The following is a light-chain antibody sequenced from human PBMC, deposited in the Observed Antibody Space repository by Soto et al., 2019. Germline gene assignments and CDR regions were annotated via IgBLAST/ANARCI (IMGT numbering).Light chain of an antibody. CDR1: RSDVGSYNL. CDR2: EGS. Sequence: QSALTQPASVSGSPGQSITISCIGTRSDVGSYNLVSWYQQHPGTAPKLIIYEGSKRPSGVSDRFSGSKSDNTATLTISGLQTEDEGDYYCCSYAGTSTYVFGTGTKVTVL. V-gene: IGLV2-23*01. J-gene: IGLJ1*01. CDR3: CSYAGTSTYV.